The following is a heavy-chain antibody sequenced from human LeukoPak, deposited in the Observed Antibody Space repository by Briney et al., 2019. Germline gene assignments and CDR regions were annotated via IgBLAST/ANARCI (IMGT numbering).Heavy chain of an antibody. CDR1: GFTFSSYG. Sequence: GRSLRLSCAASGFTFSSYGMHWVRQAPGKGLEWVAVIWYDGSNKYYADSVKGRFTISRDNSKNTLYLQMNSLRAEDTAVYYCARDSYDFWSGYSPNWFDPWGQGTLVTVSS. CDR3: ARDSYDFWSGYSPNWFDP. J-gene: IGHJ5*02. D-gene: IGHD3-3*01. V-gene: IGHV3-33*01. CDR2: IWYDGSNK.